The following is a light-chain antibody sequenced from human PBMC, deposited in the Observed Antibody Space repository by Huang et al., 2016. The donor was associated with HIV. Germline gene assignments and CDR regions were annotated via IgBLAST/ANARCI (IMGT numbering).Light chain of an antibody. J-gene: IGKJ4*01. V-gene: IGKV3-20*01. CDR3: QQYGSPTGLT. CDR1: QSVSSSY. Sequence: EIVLTQSPGTLSLSPGERATLSCRAGQSVSSSYLAWYQQKPGQAPRLRSYGAASRATGVPDRFSGSGSGTDFTLIISRLEPEDFAVYYCQQYGSPTGLTFGGGTKVDIK. CDR2: GAA.